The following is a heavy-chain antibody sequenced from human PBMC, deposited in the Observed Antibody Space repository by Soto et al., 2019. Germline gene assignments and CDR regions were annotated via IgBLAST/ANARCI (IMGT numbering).Heavy chain of an antibody. CDR3: H. V-gene: IGHV4-30-4*02. Sequence: PSETLSLTCTVSGGSISSGGYYWNWIRQHPGKGLEWIAYIYYTGTTYYNPSLKSRVTISMNSLRAEDTAVYYCATDLGKTMARHWGQGTLVTVSS. D-gene: IGHD3-10*01. CDR1: GGSISSGGYY. CDR2: IYYTGTT. J-gene: IGHJ4*02.